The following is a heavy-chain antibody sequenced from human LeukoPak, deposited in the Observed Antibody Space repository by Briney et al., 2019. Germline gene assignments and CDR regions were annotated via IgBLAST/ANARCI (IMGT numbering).Heavy chain of an antibody. CDR2: IGSSGGST. J-gene: IGHJ3*01. D-gene: IGHD5-24*01. CDR3: VKDIQLST. Sequence: QAGGSLRLSCAASGFNFITAAMTWVRQAPGKGLEWVSLIGSSGGSTYYADSVKGRFTISRDNFNHTLSLRMNSLRVEDTAIYYCVKDIQLSTWGLGTMVTVSS. V-gene: IGHV3-23*01. CDR1: GFNFITAA.